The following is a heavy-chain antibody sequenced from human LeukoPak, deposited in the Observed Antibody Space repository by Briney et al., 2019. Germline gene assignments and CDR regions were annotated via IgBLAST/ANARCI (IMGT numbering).Heavy chain of an antibody. CDR1: GFTFSGYD. CDR3: ARDRITMVRGVYYFDY. J-gene: IGHJ4*02. CDR2: IGTAGDT. D-gene: IGHD3-10*01. Sequence: GGTLRLSCAASGFTFSGYDMHWVRQATGKGLEWVSAIGTAGDTYYPGSVKGRFTISRENAKNSLYLQMNSLRAGDTAVYYCARDRITMVRGVYYFDYWGQGTLVTVSS. V-gene: IGHV3-13*01.